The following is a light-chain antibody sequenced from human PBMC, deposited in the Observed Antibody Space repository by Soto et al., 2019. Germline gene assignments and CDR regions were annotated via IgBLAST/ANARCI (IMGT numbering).Light chain of an antibody. CDR3: SSYTTPSTYV. CDR2: EVT. Sequence: QSVLSQPASVSGTPGQSITISCTGTSSDVGRFNFVSWFQQHPGKAPKLLLYEVTKRPSGVSNRFSGSKSGNTASLTISGLQTEAEADHYCSSYTTPSTYVFGTGTKVTVL. CDR1: SSDVGRFNF. J-gene: IGLJ1*01. V-gene: IGLV2-14*01.